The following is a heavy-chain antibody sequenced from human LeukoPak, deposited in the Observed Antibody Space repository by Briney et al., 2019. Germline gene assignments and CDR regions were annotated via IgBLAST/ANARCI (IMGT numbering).Heavy chain of an antibody. D-gene: IGHD6-13*01. CDR3: ARGGYSSTWYYWFDP. CDR2: IDPKDSYT. J-gene: IGHJ5*02. CDR1: GYSFTSYW. V-gene: IGHV5-10-1*01. Sequence: PGESPKISCKGSGYSFTSYWISWVRQMPGKGLEWMGRIDPKDSYTNYNPSFGGHVTISADKSISTAYLEWTNLKPSDTAIYYCARGGYSSTWYYWFDPWGQGTLVTVSS.